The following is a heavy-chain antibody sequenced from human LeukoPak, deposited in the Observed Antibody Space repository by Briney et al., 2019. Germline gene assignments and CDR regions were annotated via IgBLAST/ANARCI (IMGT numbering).Heavy chain of an antibody. CDR1: DDSISSNNYY. CDR2: IYSGGST. Sequence: ETLSLTCSVSDDSISSNNYYWGWVRQAPGTGLEWVSVIYSGGSTYYADSVKGRFTISRDNSKNTLYLQMNSLRAEDTAVYYCARGKTSILWWWLLYYFDYWGQGTLVTVSS. V-gene: IGHV3-53*01. D-gene: IGHD2-21*02. J-gene: IGHJ4*02. CDR3: ARGKTSILWWWLLYYFDY.